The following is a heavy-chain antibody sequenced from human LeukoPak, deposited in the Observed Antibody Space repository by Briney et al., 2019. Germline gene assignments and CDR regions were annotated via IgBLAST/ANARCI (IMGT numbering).Heavy chain of an antibody. CDR2: IIAIFGTA. Sequence: SVKVSCKASGGTFSSYAISWGGQAPGQGLEGMGRIIAIFGTANYAQKFQGRVTITTEESRSTAYMELSSLRSEDTAVYYCARGSGTNWFDPWGQGTLVTVSS. D-gene: IGHD1-26*01. J-gene: IGHJ5*02. V-gene: IGHV1-69*05. CDR1: GGTFSSYA. CDR3: ARGSGTNWFDP.